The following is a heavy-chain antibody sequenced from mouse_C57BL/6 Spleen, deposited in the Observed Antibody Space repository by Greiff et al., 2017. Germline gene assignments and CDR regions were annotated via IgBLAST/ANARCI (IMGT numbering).Heavy chain of an antibody. Sequence: VQLQQPGAELVRPGTSVKLSCKASGYTFTSYWMHWVKQRPGQGLEWIGVIAPSDSYTNYNQKFKGKATLTVDTSSSTAYMQLSSLTSEDSAVYYCARRGGTRAMDYWGQGTSVTVSS. CDR3: ARRGGTRAMDY. CDR2: IAPSDSYT. V-gene: IGHV1-59*01. CDR1: GYTFTSYW. J-gene: IGHJ4*01. D-gene: IGHD4-1*01.